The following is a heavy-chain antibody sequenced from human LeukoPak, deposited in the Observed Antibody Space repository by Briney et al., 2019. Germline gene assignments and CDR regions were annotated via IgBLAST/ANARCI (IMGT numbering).Heavy chain of an antibody. CDR1: GGSFSGYY. CDR3: ARRITIFGVVDY. V-gene: IGHV4-30-4*08. Sequence: SETLSLTCAVYGGSFSGYYWSWIRQPPGKGLEWIGYIYYSGSTYYNPSLKSRVTISVDTSKNQFSLKLSSATAADTAVYYCARRITIFGVVDYWGQGTLVTVSS. D-gene: IGHD3-3*01. CDR2: IYYSGST. J-gene: IGHJ4*02.